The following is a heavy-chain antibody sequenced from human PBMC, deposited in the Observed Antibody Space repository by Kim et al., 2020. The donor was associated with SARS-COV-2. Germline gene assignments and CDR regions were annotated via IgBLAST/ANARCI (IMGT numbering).Heavy chain of an antibody. D-gene: IGHD3-9*01. J-gene: IGHJ4*02. V-gene: IGHV3-48*02. Sequence: VKGRFTISGDNAKNSLYLQMNSLRDEVTAVYYCARDPYYDILTGYLSLDYWGQGTLVTVSS. CDR3: ARDPYYDILTGYLSLDY.